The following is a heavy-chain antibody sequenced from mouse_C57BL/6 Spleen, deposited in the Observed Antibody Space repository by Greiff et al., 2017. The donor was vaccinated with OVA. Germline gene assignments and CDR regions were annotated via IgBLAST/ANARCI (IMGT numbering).Heavy chain of an antibody. CDR1: GYTFTSYW. CDR3: ATYYDSSYTVYAMDY. CDR2: IDPSDSYT. D-gene: IGHD1-1*01. V-gene: IGHV1-59*01. J-gene: IGHJ4*01. Sequence: QVQLQQPGAELVRPGTSVKLSCKASGYTFTSYWMHWVKQRPGQGLEWIGVIDPSDSYTNYNQKFKGKATLTVDTSSSTAYMQLSSLTSEDSAVYYCATYYDSSYTVYAMDYWGQGTSVTVSS.